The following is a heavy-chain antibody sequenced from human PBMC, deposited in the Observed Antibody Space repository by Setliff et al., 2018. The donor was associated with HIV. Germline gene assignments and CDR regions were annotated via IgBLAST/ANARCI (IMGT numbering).Heavy chain of an antibody. CDR1: GGSFSSYY. J-gene: IGHJ4*02. CDR2: INHSGST. CDR3: ARERSLITNRRYFDS. D-gene: IGHD3-16*01. Sequence: SETLSLTCAVYGGSFSSYYWRWIRQPPGKGLEWIGEINHSGSTNYNPSLKSRVTLSVDTYKNQFSLKVSSVTAADTAVYYCARERSLITNRRYFDSWGQGTLVTVSS. V-gene: IGHV4-34*01.